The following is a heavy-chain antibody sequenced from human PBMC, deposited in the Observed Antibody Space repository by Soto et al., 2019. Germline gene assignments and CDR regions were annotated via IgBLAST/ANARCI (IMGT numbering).Heavy chain of an antibody. D-gene: IGHD6-19*01. CDR1: GFNFSSYV. CDR2: IWYDGGNK. J-gene: IGHJ4*02. Sequence: QVQLVESGGGVVQPGRSLRLSCAASGFNFSSYVMHWVRQAPGKGLEWVAVIWYDGGNKYYADSVKGRFTISRDNYKNTLYLQMNSLRAEATAVYYCARDGQWLPRDGLRSSYYFDYWGQGTLVTVSS. CDR3: ARDGQWLPRDGLRSSYYFDY. V-gene: IGHV3-33*01.